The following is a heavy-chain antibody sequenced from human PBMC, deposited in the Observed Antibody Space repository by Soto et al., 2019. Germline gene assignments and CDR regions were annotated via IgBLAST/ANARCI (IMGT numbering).Heavy chain of an antibody. V-gene: IGHV1-46*03. J-gene: IGHJ4*02. CDR1: GYTFTSYY. CDR2: INPSGGST. Sequence: QVQLVQSGAEVKKPGASVKVSCKASGYTFTSYYMHWVRQAPGQGLEWMGIINPSGGSTSYAQKFQGRVTMARDTSTSTVYMELSSLRSEDTAVYYCASRAGSGSYLDYWGQGTLVTVSS. D-gene: IGHD3-10*01. CDR3: ASRAGSGSYLDY.